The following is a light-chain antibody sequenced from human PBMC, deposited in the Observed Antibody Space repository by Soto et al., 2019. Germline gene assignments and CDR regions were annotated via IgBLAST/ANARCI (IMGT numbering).Light chain of an antibody. J-gene: IGLJ2*01. Sequence: QLVLTQPPSVSGAPGQRVTISCTGSGSNIGAGYDVHWYHQLPGTAPRLLIYGSSNRPSGVPDRFSGSKSGASASLAITGLQAEDEADYYCQSYDSTLSAVVFGGGTKLTVL. V-gene: IGLV1-40*01. CDR3: QSYDSTLSAVV. CDR1: GSNIGAGYD. CDR2: GSS.